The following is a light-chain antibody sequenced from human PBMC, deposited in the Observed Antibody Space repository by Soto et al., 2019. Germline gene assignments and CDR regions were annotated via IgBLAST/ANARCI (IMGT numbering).Light chain of an antibody. CDR2: QAY. Sequence: DIQMTQSPSTLSASVGGRVTITCRASQRISSWLAWYKQKPGNAPLLLISQAYILESGVPSRFSGSEYGTEFTLTISSLQPDDFATDYCQQYHSYSRTYGQGTKGEVK. CDR3: QQYHSYSRT. CDR1: QRISSW. J-gene: IGKJ1*01. V-gene: IGKV1-5*03.